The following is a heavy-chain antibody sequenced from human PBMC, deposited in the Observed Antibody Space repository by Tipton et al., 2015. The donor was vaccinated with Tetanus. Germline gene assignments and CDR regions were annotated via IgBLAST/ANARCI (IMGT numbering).Heavy chain of an antibody. CDR2: VSGNGGST. J-gene: IGHJ4*02. CDR1: GFTFGSYP. V-gene: IGHV3-23*01. CDR3: SKAKSWINLWFGDS. Sequence: GSLRLSCAASGFTFGSYPMAWVRQAPGKGLEWVSGVSGNGGSTYYVDSVRGRFTVSRDNSENILYLQMNSLRVEDTAIYYCSKAKSWINLWFGDSWGQGTRVTVSS. D-gene: IGHD3-10*01.